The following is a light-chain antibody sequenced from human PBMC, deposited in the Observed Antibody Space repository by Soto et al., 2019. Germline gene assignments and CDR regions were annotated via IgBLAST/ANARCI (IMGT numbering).Light chain of an antibody. V-gene: IGLV2-23*01. CDR3: CSYAGSGTSGYV. J-gene: IGLJ1*01. CDR1: SSDVGSYNL. Sequence: SVLTQPASVSGSPGQSITISCTGTSSDVGSYNLVSWYQQHPGKAPKLMIYEGTKRPSGVSNRFSGSKSGNTASLTIAGLQAEDEADYYCCSYAGSGTSGYVFGSGTKVTVL. CDR2: EGT.